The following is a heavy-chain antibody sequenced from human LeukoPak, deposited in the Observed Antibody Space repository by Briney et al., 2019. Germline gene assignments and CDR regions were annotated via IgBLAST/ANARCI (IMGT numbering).Heavy chain of an antibody. D-gene: IGHD6-13*01. Sequence: PGGSLRLSCAASGFTFSNYTMNWVRQAPGKGLEWVSYISSRSSTIYYTDSVKGRFTISRDNAKNSLYLQMNSLRAEDTAVYYCATSPASSCLDDWGQGTLVTVSS. CDR1: GFTFSNYT. CDR2: ISSRSSTI. J-gene: IGHJ4*02. V-gene: IGHV3-48*01. CDR3: ATSPASSCLDD.